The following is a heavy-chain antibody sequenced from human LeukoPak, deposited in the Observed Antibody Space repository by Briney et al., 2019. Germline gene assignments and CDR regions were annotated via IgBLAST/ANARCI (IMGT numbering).Heavy chain of an antibody. Sequence: GGSLRLSCAASGFTFSSSTMTWVRQAPGKGLEWVSVSHNGGATYYAGSVKGRFTVSRDNSKNTLYLQMDSLRGEDTALYYYTRDLYSDAPDYWGQGTLVTVSS. V-gene: IGHV3-23*01. CDR3: TRDLYSDAPDY. J-gene: IGHJ4*02. D-gene: IGHD5-12*01. CDR2: SHNGGAT. CDR1: GFTFSSST.